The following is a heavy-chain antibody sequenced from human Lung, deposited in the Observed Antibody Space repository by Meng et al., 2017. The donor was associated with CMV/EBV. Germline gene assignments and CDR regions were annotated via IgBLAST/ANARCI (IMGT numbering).Heavy chain of an antibody. V-gene: IGHV6-1*01. Sequence: QVQLQQSGPGLVKPSQTLSLTWAISGDIFSSNSAAWHWIRQSPSRGLEWLGRTYYRSKWYHEYAVSVKSRITISPDTPKNQFSLQLNSMTPEDTAVYYCARGINGGCGDWGQGTLVTVSS. D-gene: IGHD4-23*01. CDR2: TYYRSKWYH. CDR1: GDIFSSNSAA. J-gene: IGHJ4*02. CDR3: ARGINGGCGD.